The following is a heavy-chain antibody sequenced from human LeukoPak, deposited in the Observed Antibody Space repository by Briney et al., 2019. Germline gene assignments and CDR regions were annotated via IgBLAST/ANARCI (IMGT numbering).Heavy chain of an antibody. CDR1: GFTFDDYA. V-gene: IGHV3-23*01. D-gene: IGHD7-27*01. CDR2: IRVTDNT. Sequence: GGSLRLSCAASGFTFDDYAMHWVRQAPGKGLEWVSGIRVTDNTYYADSVKGRFTISRDNSENTLYLQMSGLRAEDTAVYYCAKGTGDMGYYFDYWGQGTLVTVSS. CDR3: AKGTGDMGYYFDY. J-gene: IGHJ4*02.